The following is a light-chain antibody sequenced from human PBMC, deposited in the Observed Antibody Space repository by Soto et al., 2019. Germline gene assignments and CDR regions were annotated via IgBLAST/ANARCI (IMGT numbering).Light chain of an antibody. V-gene: IGKV4-1*01. CDR2: WSS. J-gene: IGKJ3*01. Sequence: DIVMTQSPDSLAVSLGETATINCKSSQSVLYSSNNKDYLAWYQQKPGQPPQLLIYWSSSRESGVPDRFSDSGSGTDFTLTISSLQAEDVAVYYCQQYYSSPFTFGPGTKVDIK. CDR1: QSVLYSSNNKDY. CDR3: QQYYSSPFT.